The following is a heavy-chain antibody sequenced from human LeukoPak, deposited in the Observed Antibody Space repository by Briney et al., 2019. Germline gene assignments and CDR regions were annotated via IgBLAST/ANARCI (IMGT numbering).Heavy chain of an antibody. V-gene: IGHV3-23*01. D-gene: IGHD6-13*01. CDR2: ITSSSGST. Sequence: PGGSLRLSCAASEFTFSNYAMSWVRQAPGKGLEWVSGITSSSGSTYYADSVKGRFTISRDNSKNTLYLQMNSLTAEDAAVYYCAKREAPGDYYYYYGMDVWGQGTTVTVSS. CDR1: EFTFSNYA. J-gene: IGHJ6*02. CDR3: AKREAPGDYYYYYGMDV.